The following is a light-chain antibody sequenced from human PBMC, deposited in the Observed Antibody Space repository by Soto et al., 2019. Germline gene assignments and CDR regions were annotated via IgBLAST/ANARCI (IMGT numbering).Light chain of an antibody. CDR1: QNINNW. CDR2: KAS. Sequence: DIQMTQSPSTLSASVGDRVTITCRASQNINNWLAWYQLKPGTAPKLLIYKASNLESGVPSRFSGSGSGTEFTLSISSLQTDDVAAYFCQQYDRLFTFGPGTKVDIK. V-gene: IGKV1-5*03. J-gene: IGKJ3*01. CDR3: QQYDRLFT.